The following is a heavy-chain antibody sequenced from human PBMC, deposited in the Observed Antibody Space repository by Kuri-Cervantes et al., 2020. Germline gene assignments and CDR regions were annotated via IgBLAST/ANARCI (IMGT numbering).Heavy chain of an antibody. Sequence: SQTLSLTCAVYGGSFSGYYWSWIRQPPGKGLEWIGEINHSGSTNYNPSLKSRVTISVDTSKNQFSLKLSSVTAADTAVYYCARGEHYYDSSGCLFDYWGQGTLVTVSS. CDR2: INHSGST. CDR3: ARGEHYYDSSGCLFDY. V-gene: IGHV4-34*09. CDR1: GGSFSGYY. J-gene: IGHJ4*02. D-gene: IGHD3-22*01.